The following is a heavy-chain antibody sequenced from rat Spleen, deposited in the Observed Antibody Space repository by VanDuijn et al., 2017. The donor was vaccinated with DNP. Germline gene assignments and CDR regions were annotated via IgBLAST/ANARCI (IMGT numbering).Heavy chain of an antibody. CDR3: FTHAGLPGYILAMDD. J-gene: IGHJ4*01. V-gene: IGHV5-19*01. Sequence: EVQLVESGGGLVQPGRSMKLSCAVSGFIFSNYGMHWIRQAPTQGLEWVGSISPSGGDTYYRDSVKGRFTISRDNAESTLYLQMDSLRSEYTATYYCFTHAGLPGYILAMDDRGQGTSVTVSS. CDR2: ISPSGGDT. D-gene: IGHD1-4*01. CDR1: GFIFSNYG.